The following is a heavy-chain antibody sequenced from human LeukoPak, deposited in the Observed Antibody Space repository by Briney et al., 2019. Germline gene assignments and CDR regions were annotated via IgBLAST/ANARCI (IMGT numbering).Heavy chain of an antibody. V-gene: IGHV4-4*02. J-gene: IGHJ4*02. CDR1: GGSITSTNW. CDR3: TRESGPYCPFGY. D-gene: IGHD1-26*01. Sequence: SETLSLTCGVSGGSITSTNWWSLVRQPPGQGLEWIGEISLTGPTNYNPSLIGRVIMSLDESRNQLSLTLTSVTAADTAMYYCTRESGPYCPFGYWGQGTLVVVPS. CDR2: ISLTGPT.